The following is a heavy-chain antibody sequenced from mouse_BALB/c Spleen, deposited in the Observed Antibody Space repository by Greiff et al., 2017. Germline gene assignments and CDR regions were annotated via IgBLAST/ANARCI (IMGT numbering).Heavy chain of an antibody. CDR1: GFSLTSYG. Sequence: QVQLQQSGPGLVQPSQSLSITCTVSGFSLTSYGVHWVRQSPGKGLEWLGVIWSGGSTDYNAAFISRLSISKDNSKSQVFFKMNSLQANDTAIYYCARNIYDGYYKFAYWGQGTLVTVSA. J-gene: IGHJ3*01. CDR2: IWSGGST. CDR3: ARNIYDGYYKFAY. D-gene: IGHD2-3*01. V-gene: IGHV2-2*02.